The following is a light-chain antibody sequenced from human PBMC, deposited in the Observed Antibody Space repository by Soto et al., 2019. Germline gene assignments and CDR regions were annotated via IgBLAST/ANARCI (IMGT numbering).Light chain of an antibody. V-gene: IGLV2-11*01. Sequence: QSVLTQPRSVSGSPGQSVSISCTGTSSDFGGSNYVSWYQQHPGKAPKLITSDVIKRPSGVPDRFSGPKSGNTASLTISGLQAEDEADYYCCSYAGSYSYVFGTGTKVTLL. CDR1: SSDFGGSNY. CDR2: DVI. CDR3: CSYAGSYSYV. J-gene: IGLJ1*01.